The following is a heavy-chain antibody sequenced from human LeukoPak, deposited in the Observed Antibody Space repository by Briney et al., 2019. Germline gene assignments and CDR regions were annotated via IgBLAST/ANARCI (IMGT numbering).Heavy chain of an antibody. V-gene: IGHV1-2*02. Sequence: ASVKVSCKASGYTFTGYYMYWVRQAPGQGLEWMGWINPNSGGTKSAQKFQGRVTMTRDTSISTAYMELSRLISDDTAVYYCARAGYYATSGPDYWGQGTLVTVSS. J-gene: IGHJ4*02. D-gene: IGHD3-22*01. CDR3: ARAGYYATSGPDY. CDR2: INPNSGGT. CDR1: GYTFTGYY.